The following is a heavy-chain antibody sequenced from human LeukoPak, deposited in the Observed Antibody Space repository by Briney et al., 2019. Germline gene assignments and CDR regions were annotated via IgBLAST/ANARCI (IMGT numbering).Heavy chain of an antibody. V-gene: IGHV3-23*01. CDR2: ISGSGGST. D-gene: IGHD2-2*01. Sequence: PGGSLRLSCAASGFTFSSYGMSWVRQAPGKGLEWVSFISGSGGSTYYADSVKGRFTMSRDTSKNTLYLEMNSLRDDDTAAYYCAKCRGRTSIYEYWGQGTLVTVSS. CDR1: GFTFSSYG. J-gene: IGHJ4*02. CDR3: AKCRGRTSIYEY.